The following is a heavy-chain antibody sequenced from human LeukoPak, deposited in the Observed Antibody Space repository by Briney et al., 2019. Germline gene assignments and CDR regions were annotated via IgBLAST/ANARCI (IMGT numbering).Heavy chain of an antibody. V-gene: IGHV3-48*01. CDR2: IDSSNSPI. D-gene: IGHD5-24*01. CDR3: ATSRNGYPFDD. Sequence: GGSLRLSCAASGLTFSTYNVNWVRQAPGKGLEWVSYIDSSNSPIYYADSVKGRFTISRDNGKNSLYLQMDSLRAADTALYYCATSRNGYPFDDWGQGTLVTVSS. J-gene: IGHJ4*02. CDR1: GLTFSTYN.